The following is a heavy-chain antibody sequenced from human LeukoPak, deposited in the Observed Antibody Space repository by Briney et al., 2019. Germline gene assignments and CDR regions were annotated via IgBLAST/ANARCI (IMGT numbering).Heavy chain of an antibody. V-gene: IGHV4-38-2*01. D-gene: IGHD2-2*01. CDR2: IYHSGST. J-gene: IGHJ3*02. CDR3: AHTRYCSSTSCRDAFDI. CDR1: GYSISSGYY. Sequence: PSETLSLTCAVSGYSISSGYYWGWIRQPPGKGLEWIGSIYHSGSTYYNPSLKSRVTISVDTSKNQFSLKLSSVTAADTAVYYCAHTRYCSSTSCRDAFDIWGQGTVVTVSS.